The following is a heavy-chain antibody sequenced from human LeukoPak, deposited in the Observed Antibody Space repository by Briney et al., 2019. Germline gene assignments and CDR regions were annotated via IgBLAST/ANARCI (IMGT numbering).Heavy chain of an antibody. D-gene: IGHD4-17*01. Sequence: QPGGSLRLSCVASGFTFSSYWMNWVRPAPGEGLEWVTNTKEDGSEEYYVDSVKGRFTISRDNAKNSLYLEMNSLRDEDTAISYYRVGHYGDYARDQGTLVTVSS. V-gene: IGHV3-7*03. J-gene: IGHJ4*02. CDR1: GFTFSSYW. CDR3: RVGHYGDYA. CDR2: TKEDGSEE.